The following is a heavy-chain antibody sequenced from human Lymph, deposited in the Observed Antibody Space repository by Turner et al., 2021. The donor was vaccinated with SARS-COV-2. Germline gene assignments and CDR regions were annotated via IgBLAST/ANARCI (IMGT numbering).Heavy chain of an antibody. J-gene: IGHJ4*02. D-gene: IGHD2-15*01. CDR1: GGSISSSNW. Sequence: QVQLQESDPGLVQPSGTLSLTFALSGGSISSSNWWNWVRQPPGKGLEWIGEIYHSGNTNYNPSLKSRVTISVDKSKNQFYLKLSSVTAADTAVYYCATKYCSGGSCSYFDYWGQGTLVTVSS. CDR2: IYHSGNT. V-gene: IGHV4-4*02. CDR3: ATKYCSGGSCSYFDY.